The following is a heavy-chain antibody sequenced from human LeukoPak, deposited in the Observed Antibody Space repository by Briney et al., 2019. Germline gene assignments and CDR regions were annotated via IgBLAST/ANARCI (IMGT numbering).Heavy chain of an antibody. J-gene: IGHJ4*02. CDR1: GFSFRTCW. CDR3: AADIVQPLAQIDK. V-gene: IGHV3-15*01. Sequence: PGGSLRLFCVAWGFSFRTCWVSWPRESRGKGVEGVGRVKSKADAGPTDYTAPVKGRFTLSRDDSESTLYLQMMSLQTADTAVYYRAADIVQPLAQIDKWGQGTLVIVSS. CDR2: VKSKADAGPT. D-gene: IGHD1-14*01.